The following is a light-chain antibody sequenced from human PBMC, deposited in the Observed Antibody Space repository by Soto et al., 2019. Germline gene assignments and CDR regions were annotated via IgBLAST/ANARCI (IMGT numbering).Light chain of an antibody. Sequence: QSVLTQLPSVSGAPGQRVTISCTGSSSNIGAGYGVHWYQHLPGTAPKLLIYGNSNRPSGVPDRFSGSKSGPSASLAITGLQADDEADYYCCSYAGRDTLYVFGSGTKVTVL. J-gene: IGLJ1*01. V-gene: IGLV1-40*01. CDR3: CSYAGRDTLYV. CDR1: SSNIGAGYG. CDR2: GNS.